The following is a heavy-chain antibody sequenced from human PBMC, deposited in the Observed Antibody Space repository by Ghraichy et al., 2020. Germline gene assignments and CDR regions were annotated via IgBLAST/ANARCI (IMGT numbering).Heavy chain of an antibody. CDR1: GGSISSSSYY. J-gene: IGHJ5*02. V-gene: IGHV4-39*07. Sequence: SQTLSLTCTVSGGSISSSSYYWGWIRQPPGKGLEWIGSIYYSGSTYYNPSLKSRVTISVDTSKNQFSLKLSSVTAADTAVYYCARRGQQPFDPWGQGTLVTVSS. CDR3: ARRGQQPFDP. D-gene: IGHD6-13*01. CDR2: IYYSGST.